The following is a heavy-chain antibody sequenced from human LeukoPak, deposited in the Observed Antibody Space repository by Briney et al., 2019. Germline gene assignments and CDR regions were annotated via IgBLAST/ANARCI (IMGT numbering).Heavy chain of an antibody. CDR1: TSR. J-gene: IGHJ5*01. D-gene: IGHD3-22*01. Sequence: ASVKVSCKATSRISWVRQAPGQGLEWMGWIGSYGGDTYYAQKFHGRVTVTTDTSTSTVYMELRSLRSDDTAVYYCARDLWNFYDDSGYYRDFDSWGQGTLVTVSS. V-gene: IGHV1-18*01. CDR2: IGSYGGDT. CDR3: ARDLWNFYDDSGYYRDFDS.